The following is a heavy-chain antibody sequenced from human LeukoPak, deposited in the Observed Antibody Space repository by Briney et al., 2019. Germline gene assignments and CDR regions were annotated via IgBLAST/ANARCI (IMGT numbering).Heavy chain of an antibody. Sequence: SETLSLTCTVSGASISSDIHFWGWVRQPPGKGLESIGNIYYTGTTYYNPSLKSRVTISVDTSKNQFSLKLSSVTAADTAVYYCARHQDSADYFDYWGQGTLVTVSS. CDR2: IYYTGTT. J-gene: IGHJ4*02. D-gene: IGHD2-21*01. CDR1: GASISSDIHF. V-gene: IGHV4-39*07. CDR3: ARHQDSADYFDY.